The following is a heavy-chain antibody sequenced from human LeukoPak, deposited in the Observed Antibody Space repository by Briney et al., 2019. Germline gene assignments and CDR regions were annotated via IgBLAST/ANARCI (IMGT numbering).Heavy chain of an antibody. CDR3: ALTTNWDDDAFDI. Sequence: ASVKVSCKASGYTFTSYDINWVRQATGQGLEWMGWMNPNSGNTGYAQKFQGRVTITRNTSISTAYMELSSLRSEDTAVYYCALTTNWDDDAFDIWGQGTMVTVSS. J-gene: IGHJ3*02. CDR1: GYTFTSYD. V-gene: IGHV1-8*03. CDR2: MNPNSGNT. D-gene: IGHD7-27*01.